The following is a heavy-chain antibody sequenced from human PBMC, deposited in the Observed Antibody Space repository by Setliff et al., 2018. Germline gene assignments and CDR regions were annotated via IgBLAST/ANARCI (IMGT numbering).Heavy chain of an antibody. V-gene: IGHV4-34*01. J-gene: IGHJ4*02. CDR1: GGSFSGYS. D-gene: IGHD2-8*01. CDR3: ARDPGFHSGTWCLGD. Sequence: SETLSLTCAVYGGSFSGYSWTWIRQPPGKGLEWIGDINHSGSTNYSPSLKSRVTISVDTSKNQFSLKLSSVTAADTAVYFCARDPGFHSGTWCLGDWGQGTLVTVSS. CDR2: INHSGST.